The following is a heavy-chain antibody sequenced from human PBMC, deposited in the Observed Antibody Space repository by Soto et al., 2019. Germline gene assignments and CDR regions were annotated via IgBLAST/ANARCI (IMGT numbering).Heavy chain of an antibody. V-gene: IGHV4-4*02. CDR1: VDSVSSPYY. Sequence: QVQLQESGPGLVKPSGTLSLTCAVSVDSVSSPYYWCWVRQPPGKGLEWIGEVFHTGTTSYNPSLRRRVTISMDKSNNQFSLDLSSVTAADTAVYYCARSAGWYAVHSWGPGTLVIVSS. CDR2: VFHTGTT. D-gene: IGHD6-19*01. CDR3: ARSAGWYAVHS. J-gene: IGHJ4*02.